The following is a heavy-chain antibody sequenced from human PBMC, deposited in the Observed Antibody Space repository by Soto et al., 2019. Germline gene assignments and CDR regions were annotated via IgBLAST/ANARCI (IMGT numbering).Heavy chain of an antibody. Sequence: QVQLQESGPGLVKPSETLSLTCTVSGGSVSSYYWSWIRQPAGKGLEWIGRIYTSGSTNYNPSLKSRVTMSEETSKNQSSQKLSSVTAADTAVYYCARDRGVTTTKKADYGMDVWGQGTTVTVSS. CDR3: ARDRGVTTTKKADYGMDV. CDR2: IYTSGST. V-gene: IGHV4-4*07. J-gene: IGHJ6*02. D-gene: IGHD4-17*01. CDR1: GGSVSSYY.